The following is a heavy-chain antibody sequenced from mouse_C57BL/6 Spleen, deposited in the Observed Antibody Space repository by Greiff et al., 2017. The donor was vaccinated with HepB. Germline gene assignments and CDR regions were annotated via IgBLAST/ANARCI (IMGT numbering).Heavy chain of an antibody. J-gene: IGHJ4*01. CDR3: ARPYPEAMDY. CDR1: GFTFSSYA. V-gene: IGHV5-4*03. Sequence: EVMLVESGGGLVKPGGSLKLSCAASGFTFSSYAMSWVRQTPEKRLEWVATISDGGSYTYYPDNVKGRFTISRDNAKNNLYLQMSHLKSEDTAMYYCARPYPEAMDYWGQGTSVTVSS. D-gene: IGHD2-10*01. CDR2: ISDGGSYT.